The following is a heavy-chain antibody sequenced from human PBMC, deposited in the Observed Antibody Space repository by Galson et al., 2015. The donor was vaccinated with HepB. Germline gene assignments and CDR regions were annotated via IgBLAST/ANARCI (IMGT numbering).Heavy chain of an antibody. Sequence: SLRLSCAASEFAFGRFSMNWVRQAPGKGLEWVSSITSSSSLIYYADSVKGRFTISRDNAKNSLFLQMNSLRAEDTAVYYCATTFGLVSHTYTMDVWGHGTTVIVSS. V-gene: IGHV3-21*01. CDR3: ATTFGLVSHTYTMDV. CDR1: EFAFGRFS. CDR2: ITSSSSLI. D-gene: IGHD3/OR15-3a*01. J-gene: IGHJ6*02.